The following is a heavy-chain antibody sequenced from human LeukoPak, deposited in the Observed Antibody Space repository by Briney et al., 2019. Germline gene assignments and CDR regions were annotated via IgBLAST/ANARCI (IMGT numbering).Heavy chain of an antibody. J-gene: IGHJ3*02. CDR2: IGGTGGYGRT. Sequence: PGGSLRLSCAASGFSFGTYAISWVRQAPGKGLEWVSSIGGTGGYGRTYYADSVKGRFTISRDNSKNMVYLQVNSLRAEDTAVYYCVKDLWSEYNYVWGTYRIGAFDIWGQGTMVSVSS. CDR3: VKDLWSEYNYVWGTYRIGAFDI. D-gene: IGHD3-16*02. CDR1: GFSFGTYA. V-gene: IGHV3-23*01.